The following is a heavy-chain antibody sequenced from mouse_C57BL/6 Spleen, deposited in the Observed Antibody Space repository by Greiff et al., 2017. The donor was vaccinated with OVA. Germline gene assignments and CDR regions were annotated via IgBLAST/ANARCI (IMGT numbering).Heavy chain of an antibody. D-gene: IGHD2-1*01. Sequence: VQLQQSGAELVRPGASVTLSCTASGFTITDDYMHWVKQRPEQGLEWIGWIDPENGDTEYASKFQGQATITADPSSNTAYLQLSSLTAEDTTVYYWTTGGNPDYWGQGTTLTVSS. J-gene: IGHJ2*01. V-gene: IGHV14-4*01. CDR2: IDPENGDT. CDR1: GFTITDDY. CDR3: TTGGNPDY.